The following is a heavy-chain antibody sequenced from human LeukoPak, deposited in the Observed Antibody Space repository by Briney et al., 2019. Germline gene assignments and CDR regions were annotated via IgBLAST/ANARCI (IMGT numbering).Heavy chain of an antibody. V-gene: IGHV4-39*01. CDR1: GGSISSSSYY. D-gene: IGHD3-22*01. J-gene: IGHJ4*02. CDR2: IYYSGST. CDR3: ASRYYYDSSGYFFDY. Sequence: SETLSLTCTVSGGSISSSSYYWGWIRQPPGKGLEWIGSIYYSGSTYYNPSLKSRVTISADTSKNQFSLKLSSVTAADTAVYYCASRYYYDSSGYFFDYWGQGTLVTVSS.